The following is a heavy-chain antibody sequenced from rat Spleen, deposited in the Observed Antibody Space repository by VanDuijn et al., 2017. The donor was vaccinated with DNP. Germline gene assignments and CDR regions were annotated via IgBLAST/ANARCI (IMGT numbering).Heavy chain of an antibody. J-gene: IGHJ3*01. CDR3: ARPIYNNHGGFAY. Sequence: EVQLVESGGGLVQPGGSLKLSCAASGFTFSDYYMAWVRQAPTKGLEWVAYITYDGGGTYYRDSVKGRFTISRDNAKSTLYLQMNSLRSEDMATYYCARPIYNNHGGFAYWGQGTLVTVSS. CDR1: GFTFSDYY. V-gene: IGHV5-22*01. CDR2: ITYDGGGT. D-gene: IGHD1-10*01.